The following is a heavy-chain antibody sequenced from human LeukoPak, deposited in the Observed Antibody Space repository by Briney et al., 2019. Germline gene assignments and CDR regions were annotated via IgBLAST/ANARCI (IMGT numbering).Heavy chain of an antibody. Sequence: ASVKVSCKASGYTFTSYGISWVRQAPGQGLEWMGWIIAYNGNTNYAQKFQGRVTITADKSTSTAYMELSSLRSEDTAVYYCARDQGIAARPNDAFDIWGQGTMVTVSS. J-gene: IGHJ3*02. CDR1: GYTFTSYG. CDR3: ARDQGIAARPNDAFDI. CDR2: IIAYNGNT. D-gene: IGHD6-6*01. V-gene: IGHV1-18*01.